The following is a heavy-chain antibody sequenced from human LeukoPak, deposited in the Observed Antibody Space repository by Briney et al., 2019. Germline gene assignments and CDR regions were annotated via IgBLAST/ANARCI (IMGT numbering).Heavy chain of an antibody. V-gene: IGHV3-23*01. J-gene: IGHJ4*02. Sequence: QPGGSLRLSCAASGFTFSSYAMSWVRQAPGKWLEWVSAISGSGGSTYYADSVKGRFTISRDNSKNTLYLQMNSLRAEDAAVYYCAKSLLWFGEAPDYWGQGTLVTVSS. CDR3: AKSLLWFGEAPDY. CDR2: ISGSGGST. CDR1: GFTFSSYA. D-gene: IGHD3-10*01.